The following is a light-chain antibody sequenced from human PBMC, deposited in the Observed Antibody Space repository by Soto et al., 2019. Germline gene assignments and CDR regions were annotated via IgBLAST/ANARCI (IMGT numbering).Light chain of an antibody. CDR3: SSHAGSDILVT. CDR2: EGT. V-gene: IGLV2-23*01. CDR1: SSDIGSYNL. Sequence: QSALTQPASVSGSPGQSITLSCTGTSSDIGSYNLVSWYQQHPGKAPKLMIYEGTKRPSGVSNRFSGSRSGNTASLTISRLQAEDEATYYCSSHAGSDILVTFGGGTKVTVL. J-gene: IGLJ2*01.